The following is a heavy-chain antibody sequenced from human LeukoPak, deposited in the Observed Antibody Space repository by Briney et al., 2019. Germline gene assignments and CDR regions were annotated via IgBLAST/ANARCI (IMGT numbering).Heavy chain of an antibody. CDR2: FYTMGST. V-gene: IGHV4-4*07. CDR3: ARDGRSGDFWSGYDYYYYMDV. J-gene: IGHJ6*03. D-gene: IGHD3-3*01. CDR1: GRPISSYY. Sequence: PSDIWSFTGSVPGRPISSYYWRWIGRPAGKAWDGWGPFYTMGSTNYHPSLKSRVTMSVDTSKNQFSLKLSSVTAADTAVYYCARDGRSGDFWSGYDYYYYMDVWGKGTTVTVSS.